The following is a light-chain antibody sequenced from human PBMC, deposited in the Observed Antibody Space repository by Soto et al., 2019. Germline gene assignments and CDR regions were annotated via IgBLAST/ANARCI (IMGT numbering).Light chain of an antibody. Sequence: IVVTQSPGTLSLSPGERATLSCRASQSVSSSYLAWYQQKPGQAPRLLIYGASSRATGIPDRFSGSGSGTDFTLTISRLEPEDFAVYHCQQHGSSRPFGQGTKVDIK. J-gene: IGKJ1*01. V-gene: IGKV3-20*01. CDR2: GAS. CDR1: QSVSSSY. CDR3: QQHGSSRP.